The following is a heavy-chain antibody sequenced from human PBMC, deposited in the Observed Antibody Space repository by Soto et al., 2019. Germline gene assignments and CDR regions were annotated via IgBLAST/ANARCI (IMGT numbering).Heavy chain of an antibody. D-gene: IGHD6-13*01. J-gene: IGHJ6*02. Sequence: EVQLVQSGAEVKKPGESLKISCKGSGYSFTSYWIGWVRQMPGKGLECMGIIYPGDSDTRYGPSFQGQVTISADKSISTAYLQWSSLKASDTAMYYCARTAAAGKYYYGMDVWGQGTTVTVSS. V-gene: IGHV5-51*01. CDR3: ARTAAAGKYYYGMDV. CDR2: IYPGDSDT. CDR1: GYSFTSYW.